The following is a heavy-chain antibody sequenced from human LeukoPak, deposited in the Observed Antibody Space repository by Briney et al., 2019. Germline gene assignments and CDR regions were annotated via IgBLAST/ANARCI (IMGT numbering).Heavy chain of an antibody. Sequence: GASVTVSCKASGYTFTSYAMHWVRQAPGQGLEWMGWINPNSGGTNYAQKFQGRVTMTRDTSISTAYMELSRLRSDDTAVYYCASSPYDFWSGYYFDYWGQGTLVTVSS. V-gene: IGHV1-2*02. CDR1: GYTFTSYA. CDR2: INPNSGGT. CDR3: ASSPYDFWSGYYFDY. D-gene: IGHD3-3*01. J-gene: IGHJ4*02.